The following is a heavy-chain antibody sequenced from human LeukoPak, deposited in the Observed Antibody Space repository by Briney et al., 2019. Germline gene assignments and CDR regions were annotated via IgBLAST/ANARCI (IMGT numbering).Heavy chain of an antibody. V-gene: IGHV4-39*01. CDR2: IYYSGST. CDR3: ARGEEGYGDRSPTDY. Sequence: PSETLSLTCTASGGSISSSSYYWGWIRQPPGKGLEWIGSIYYSGSTYYNPSLKSRVTISVDTSKNQFSLKLSSVTAADTAVYYCARGEEGYGDRSPTDYWGQGTLVTVSS. CDR1: GGSISSSSYY. D-gene: IGHD4-17*01. J-gene: IGHJ4*02.